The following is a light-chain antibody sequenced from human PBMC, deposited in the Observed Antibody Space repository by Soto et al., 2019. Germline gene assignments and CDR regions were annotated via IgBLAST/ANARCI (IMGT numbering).Light chain of an antibody. CDR1: QSVSSY. V-gene: IGKV3-11*01. CDR2: DAS. J-gene: IGKJ4*01. CDR3: QQRSNFPST. Sequence: EIVLTQSPATLSLSPGDRATLSCRASQSVSSYLAWYQQQPGQAPRLLIYDASNRATGIPARFSGSGSGTDFTLTITSLEPEDCAVYYCQQRSNFPSTFGGGTKVEIK.